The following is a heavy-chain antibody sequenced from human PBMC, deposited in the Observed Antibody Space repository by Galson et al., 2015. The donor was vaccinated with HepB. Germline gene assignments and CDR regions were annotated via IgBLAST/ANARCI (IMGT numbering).Heavy chain of an antibody. CDR2: INPSGGST. D-gene: IGHD2-2*02. V-gene: IGHV1-46*01. CDR3: ARDRGYQLLYRHYYYGMDV. Sequence: SVKVSCKASGYTFTSYYMHWVRQAPGQGLEWMGIINPSGGSTSYAQKFQGRVTMTRDTSTSTVYMELSSLRSEDTAVYYCARDRGYQLLYRHYYYGMDVWGQGTTVTVSS. J-gene: IGHJ6*02. CDR1: GYTFTSYY.